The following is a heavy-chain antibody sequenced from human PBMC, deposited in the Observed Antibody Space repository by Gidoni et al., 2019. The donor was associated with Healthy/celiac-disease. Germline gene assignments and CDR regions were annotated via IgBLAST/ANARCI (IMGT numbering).Heavy chain of an antibody. Sequence: QVQLVESGGGVVQPGRSLRLSCAASGFTFSSYGMHWVRQAPGKGLEWVAVISYDGSNKYYADSVKGRFTISRDNSKNTLYLQMNSLRAEDTAVYYCAKDWMNGAFDIWGQGTMVTVSS. CDR2: ISYDGSNK. J-gene: IGHJ3*02. V-gene: IGHV3-30*18. CDR1: GFTFSSYG. D-gene: IGHD1-1*01. CDR3: AKDWMNGAFDI.